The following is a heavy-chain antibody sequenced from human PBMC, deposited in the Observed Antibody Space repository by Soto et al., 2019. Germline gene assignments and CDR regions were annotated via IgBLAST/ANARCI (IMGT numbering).Heavy chain of an antibody. CDR3: ARQSLLPVYYYYYMDV. CDR2: IFYSGAT. D-gene: IGHD1-26*01. V-gene: IGHV4-39*01. J-gene: IGHJ6*03. CDR1: GDSISSTTSY. Sequence: SATLSLTCTVSGDSISSTTSYWGWIRQPPGKGLEWIGSIFYSGATYYNPSLQSRVTISVDTSKNQFSLKLSSVTAADTAVYYCARQSLLPVYYYYYMDVWGKGTTVTVSS.